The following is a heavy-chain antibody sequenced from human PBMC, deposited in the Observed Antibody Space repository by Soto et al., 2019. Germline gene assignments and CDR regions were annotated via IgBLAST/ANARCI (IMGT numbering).Heavy chain of an antibody. Sequence: QVQLVESGGGVVQPGRSLRLSCAASGFTFSSYGMHWVRQAPGKGLEWVAVISYDGSNKYYADSVKGRFTISRDNSKNTLYLQMNSLRAEDTAVYYCAKGEQYYDFWSGYYWVQGTLVTVSS. CDR2: ISYDGSNK. D-gene: IGHD3-3*01. CDR1: GFTFSSYG. V-gene: IGHV3-30*18. J-gene: IGHJ4*02. CDR3: AKGEQYYDFWSGYY.